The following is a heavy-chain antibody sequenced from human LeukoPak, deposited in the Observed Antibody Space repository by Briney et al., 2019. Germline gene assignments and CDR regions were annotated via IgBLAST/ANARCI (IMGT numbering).Heavy chain of an antibody. CDR1: GFTFSSYA. D-gene: IGHD3-22*01. J-gene: IGHJ4*02. Sequence: PGGSLRLSCAASGFTFSSYAMSWVRQAPGKGLEWVSAISGSGGSTYYADSVKGRFTISRDNSKNTLYLQMNSLRAEDTAVYYCAKPGAHYYDSSGAYFDYWGQGTLVTVSS. CDR2: ISGSGGST. CDR3: AKPGAHYYDSSGAYFDY. V-gene: IGHV3-23*01.